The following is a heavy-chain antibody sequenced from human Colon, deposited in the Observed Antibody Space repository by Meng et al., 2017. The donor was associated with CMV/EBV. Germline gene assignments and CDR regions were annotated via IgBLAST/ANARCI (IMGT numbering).Heavy chain of an antibody. CDR1: KGTFTSYP. V-gene: IGHV1-69*12. CDR3: ARVICGGDCYLDY. J-gene: IGHJ4*02. D-gene: IGHD2-21*02. CDR2: IITISGTT. Sequence: QVQLGQSGAEVKKPGSSVKVSCKASKGTFTSYPISWVRQGPGQGFEWVGGIITISGTTDYAQKFQGRVTITADESTSTAYMKLSYLRSEDTAIYYCARVICGGDCYLDYWGRGTLVTVSS.